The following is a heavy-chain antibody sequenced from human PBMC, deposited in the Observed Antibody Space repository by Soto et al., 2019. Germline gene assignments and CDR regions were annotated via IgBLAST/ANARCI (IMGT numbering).Heavy chain of an antibody. Sequence: ASVKVSCKVSGYTLTELSMHWVRQAPGKGLEWMGCFNTEDGNTIYAQNLQGRVTLTTDTSTSTAYMKLTSLRSNDTAIYYCAMVDVYVTPSPQDVWGQGTTVTVSS. CDR2: FNTEDGNT. CDR1: GYTLTELS. V-gene: IGHV1-24*01. D-gene: IGHD3-16*01. J-gene: IGHJ6*02. CDR3: AMVDVYVTPSPQDV.